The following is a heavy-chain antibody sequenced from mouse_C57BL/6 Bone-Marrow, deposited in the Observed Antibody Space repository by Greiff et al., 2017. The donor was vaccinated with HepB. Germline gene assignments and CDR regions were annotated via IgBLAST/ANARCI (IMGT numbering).Heavy chain of an antibody. CDR2: INPSNGGT. J-gene: IGHJ3*01. V-gene: IGHV1-53*01. CDR1: GYTFTSYW. Sequence: VQLQQSGTELVKPGASVKLSCKASGYTFTSYWMHWVKQRPGQGLEWIGNINPSNGGTNYNEKFKSKATLTVDKFSSTAYMQLSSLTSEDSAVYYCARRSVITTEGFAYWGQGTLVTVSA. CDR3: ARRSVITTEGFAY. D-gene: IGHD2-4*01.